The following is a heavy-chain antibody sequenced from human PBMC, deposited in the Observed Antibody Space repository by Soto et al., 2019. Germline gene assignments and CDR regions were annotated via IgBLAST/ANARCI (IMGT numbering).Heavy chain of an antibody. J-gene: IGHJ5*02. V-gene: IGHV4-34*01. CDR2: INHSGST. Sequence: EPLSLTGAVHGGCLSGYYWGWIRQPPGKGLEWIGEINHSGSTNYNQSLKSRVTISVDTSKNQFSLKLSSVTAADTAVYYCARGRRYSWFDPWGQGTLVTASS. CDR3: ARGRRYSWFDP. CDR1: GGCLSGYY. D-gene: IGHD1-26*01.